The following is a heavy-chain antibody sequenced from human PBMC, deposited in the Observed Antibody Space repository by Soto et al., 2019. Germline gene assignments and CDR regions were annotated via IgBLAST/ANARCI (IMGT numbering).Heavy chain of an antibody. J-gene: IGHJ6*03. CDR2: IWYDGSNK. V-gene: IGHV3-33*01. CDR1: GFTFSSYG. CDR3: ARELNWNGNYYYYYYMDV. Sequence: QVQLVESGGGVVQPGRSLRLSCAASGFTFSSYGMHWVRQAPGKGLEWVAAIWYDGSNKYYADSVKGRFTISRDNSKTTLYLQMHSRRDEDTAVYYCARELNWNGNYYYYYYMDVWGKGTTVTVSS. D-gene: IGHD1-1*01.